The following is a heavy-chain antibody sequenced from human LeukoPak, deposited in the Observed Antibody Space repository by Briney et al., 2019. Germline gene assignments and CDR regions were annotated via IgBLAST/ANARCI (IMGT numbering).Heavy chain of an antibody. CDR1: GATGTIYG. Sequence: AASVKVSCNASGATGTIYGISWDRQAPGQGLEWMGGIIPIFGTANYAQKFQGRVTITADESTSTAYMELSSLRSEDTAVYYCANAGVAETRTSQGDYWGQGTLVTVSS. V-gene: IGHV1-69*13. CDR3: ANAGVAETRTSQGDY. CDR2: IIPIFGTA. D-gene: IGHD2-15*01. J-gene: IGHJ4*02.